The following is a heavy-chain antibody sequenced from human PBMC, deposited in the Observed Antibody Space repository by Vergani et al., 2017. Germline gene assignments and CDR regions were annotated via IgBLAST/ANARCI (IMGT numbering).Heavy chain of an antibody. Sequence: EVQLVESGGGVVRPGGSLRLSCAASGFTFDDYGMSWVRQAPGKGLEWVSGINWNGGSTGYADSVKCRFTISRDNAKNSLYLQMNSLRAEDTALYYCAVERDACYDFWSGYYTQYYFDYWGQGTLVTVSS. D-gene: IGHD3-3*01. CDR3: AVERDACYDFWSGYYTQYYFDY. V-gene: IGHV3-20*04. CDR2: INWNGGST. CDR1: GFTFDDYG. J-gene: IGHJ4*02.